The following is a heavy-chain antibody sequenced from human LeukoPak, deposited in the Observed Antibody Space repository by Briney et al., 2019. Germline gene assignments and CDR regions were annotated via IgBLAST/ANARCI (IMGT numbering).Heavy chain of an antibody. D-gene: IGHD2-21*01. J-gene: IGHJ3*02. Sequence: GGSLRLSCAASGFSFSAYTMSWVRQAPGKGPEWVSAINSGGDATSYADSVRGRFTISRDNSKNTLYLQMNSLRAEDTAVYSCAKAAVIIGLAAFDTWGQGQWSPSLQ. CDR3: AKAAVIIGLAAFDT. V-gene: IGHV3-23*01. CDR2: INSGGDAT. CDR1: GFSFSAYT.